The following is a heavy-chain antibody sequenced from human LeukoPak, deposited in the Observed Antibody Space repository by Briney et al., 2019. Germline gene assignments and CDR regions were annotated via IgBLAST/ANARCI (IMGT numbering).Heavy chain of an antibody. D-gene: IGHD3-10*01. Sequence: SETLSLTCTVSGGSVSSGSYYWSWIRQPPGKGLEWIGYIYYSGSTNYNPFLKSRVTISVDTSKNQFSLKLSSVTAADTAVYYCARSITMVRGVRIVWFDPWGQGTLVTVSS. CDR2: IYYSGST. J-gene: IGHJ5*02. V-gene: IGHV4-61*01. CDR3: ARSITMVRGVRIVWFDP. CDR1: GGSVSSGSYY.